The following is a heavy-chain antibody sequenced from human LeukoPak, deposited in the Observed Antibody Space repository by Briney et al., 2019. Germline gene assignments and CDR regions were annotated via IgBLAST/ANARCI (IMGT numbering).Heavy chain of an antibody. CDR2: VYSSGST. D-gene: IGHD2-15*01. CDR3: ARQSSGSPKFDY. CDR1: GASISSYY. V-gene: IGHV4-39*01. J-gene: IGHJ4*02. Sequence: PSETLSLTCTVSGASISSYYWDWIRQPPGKGLEWIGSVYSSGSTYYNPSLKSRVTISVDTSKNQFSLKLSSVTAADTAVYYCARQSSGSPKFDYWGQGTLVTVSS.